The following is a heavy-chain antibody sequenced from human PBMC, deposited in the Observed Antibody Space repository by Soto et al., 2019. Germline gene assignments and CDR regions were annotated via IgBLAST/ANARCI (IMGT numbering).Heavy chain of an antibody. D-gene: IGHD3-16*01. V-gene: IGHV3-15*01. CDR2: IKSKTDGGTT. CDR1: GFTFSNAW. CDR3: TPGGGGSYVFDY. Sequence: GGSLRLSCAASGFTFSNAWMSWVRQAPGKGLEWVGRIKSKTDGGTTDYAAPVKGRFTISRDDSKNTLYLQMNSLKTEDTAGYYCTPGGGGSYVFDYWGQGTLVTVSS. J-gene: IGHJ4*02.